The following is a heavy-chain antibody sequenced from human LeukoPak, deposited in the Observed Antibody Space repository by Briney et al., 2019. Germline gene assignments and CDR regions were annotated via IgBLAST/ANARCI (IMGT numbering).Heavy chain of an antibody. Sequence: SETLSLTCTVSGYSIRSGYFWGWIRQPPGKGLEWVGSMYHGGNPNYNPSLKSRVTISLDTSKNQFSLQLRSVTAADTAVYYCVRDDYNNYEDVRGQGTLVTVSS. V-gene: IGHV4-38-2*02. CDR1: GYSIRSGYF. CDR2: MYHGGNP. J-gene: IGHJ4*02. D-gene: IGHD4-11*01. CDR3: VRDDYNNYEDV.